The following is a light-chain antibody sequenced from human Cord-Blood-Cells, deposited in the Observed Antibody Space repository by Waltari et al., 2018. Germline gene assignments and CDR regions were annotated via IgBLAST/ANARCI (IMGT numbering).Light chain of an antibody. CDR3: QAWDSSTVV. Sequence: SYELTQPPSVSVSPGQTASITCSGDKLGDKYACWYQQKPGQSPVLVIYQDSKLPSGIHERFSGSNSGNTATLTISGTQAMDEADYYCQAWDSSTVVFGGGTKLTVL. CDR2: QDS. J-gene: IGLJ2*01. V-gene: IGLV3-1*01. CDR1: KLGDKY.